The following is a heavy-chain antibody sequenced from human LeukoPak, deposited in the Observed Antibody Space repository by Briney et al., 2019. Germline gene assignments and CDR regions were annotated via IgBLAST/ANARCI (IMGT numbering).Heavy chain of an antibody. CDR2: ISSSGSTI. Sequence: PGGSLRLSCAASGFTFSDYYMSWIRQAPGKGLEWVSYISSSGSTIYYADSVKGRFTISRDNAKNSLYLQMNSLRAEDTAVYYCARVPYSGSWLSWFDPWGQGTLVTVSS. CDR3: ARVPYSGSWLSWFDP. J-gene: IGHJ5*02. CDR1: GFTFSDYY. V-gene: IGHV3-11*01. D-gene: IGHD1-26*01.